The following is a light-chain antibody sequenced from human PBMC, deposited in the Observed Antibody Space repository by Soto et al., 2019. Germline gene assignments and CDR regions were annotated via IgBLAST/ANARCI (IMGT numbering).Light chain of an antibody. J-gene: IGLJ2*01. V-gene: IGLV2-8*01. CDR3: SSYGGSNNYVL. CDR1: RSDIGAYNY. Sequence: QSVLTQPPSASGSPGQSVTISCTGTRSDIGAYNYVSWYQQHPGKAPKLMIYEVTKRPSGVPDRFSGSKSGNTASLTVSGLQAEDEAGYYCSSYGGSNNYVLFGGGTKVTVL. CDR2: EVT.